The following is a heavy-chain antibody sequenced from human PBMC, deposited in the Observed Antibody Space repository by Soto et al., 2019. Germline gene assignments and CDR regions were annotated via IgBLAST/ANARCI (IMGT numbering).Heavy chain of an antibody. D-gene: IGHD3-10*01. J-gene: IGHJ4*02. Sequence: QVQLVQSGAEVKKPGSSVKVSCKASGGIFSTYAISWLRQAPWQGLEWIGGIIPIFGTPNYAQRFQGRVTITADASTTTSYMELSRLKSEYTAVDYCARDRDDDGSGNYYNRIYFWGQGTLVTVSS. CDR1: GGIFSTYA. V-gene: IGHV1-69*01. CDR3: ARDRDDDGSGNYYNRIYF. CDR2: IIPIFGTP.